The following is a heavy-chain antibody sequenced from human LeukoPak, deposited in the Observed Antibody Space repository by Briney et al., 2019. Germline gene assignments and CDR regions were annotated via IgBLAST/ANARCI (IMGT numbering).Heavy chain of an antibody. CDR3: ARTLVYGGVDY. CDR2: IYYSGST. D-gene: IGHD5/OR15-5a*01. V-gene: IGHV4-39*07. Sequence: PSETLSLTCTVSGGSISSYYWGWIRQPPGKGLEWIGSIYYSGSTYYNPSLKSRVTISVDTSKNQFSLKLSSVTAADTAVYYCARTLVYGGVDYWGQGTLVTVSS. J-gene: IGHJ4*02. CDR1: GGSISSYY.